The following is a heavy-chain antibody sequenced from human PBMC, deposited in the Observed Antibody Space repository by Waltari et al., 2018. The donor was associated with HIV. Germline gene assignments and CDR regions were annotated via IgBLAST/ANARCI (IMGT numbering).Heavy chain of an antibody. D-gene: IGHD6-25*01. Sequence: QVQLVESGGGGVQPVGYLSLSCAASGLTCSCEAMKLVSQAPGKGLEWVAVISYDGSNKYYADSVKGRFTISRDNSKNTLYLQMNSLRAEDTAVYYCANVPSGWDGVDYWGQGTLVTVSS. V-gene: IGHV3-30-3*01. CDR2: ISYDGSNK. J-gene: IGHJ4*02. CDR3: ANVPSGWDGVDY. CDR1: GLTCSCEA.